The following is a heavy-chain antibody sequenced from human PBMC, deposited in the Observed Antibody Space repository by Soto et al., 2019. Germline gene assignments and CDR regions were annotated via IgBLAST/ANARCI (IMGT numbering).Heavy chain of an antibody. CDR2: ISGSGGST. CDR1: GFTFSSYA. J-gene: IGHJ3*02. Sequence: GGSLRLSCAASGFTFSSYAMSWVRQAPGKGLEWVSAISGSGGSTYYADSVKGRFTISRDNSKNTLYLQMNSLRAEDTTEYYKAICNYYYDFWGGYLGDAFDIWGQGKMVTVSS. CDR3: AICNYYYDFWGGYLGDAFDI. D-gene: IGHD3-3*01. V-gene: IGHV3-23*01.